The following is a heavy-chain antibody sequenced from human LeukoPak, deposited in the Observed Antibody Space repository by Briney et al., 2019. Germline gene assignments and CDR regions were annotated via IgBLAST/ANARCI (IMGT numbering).Heavy chain of an antibody. D-gene: IGHD6-19*01. J-gene: IGHJ4*02. CDR1: AFTFNYYG. CDR3: ARALSSDSGWYYFDH. CDR2: IRFDGSDK. V-gene: IGHV3-30*02. Sequence: PGGSLRLSCAASAFTFNYYGMHWVRQSPGKGLEWVAFIRFDGSDKFYTDSVKGRFTISRDNSKNTLNLHMNNLRAEDTAVYYCARALSSDSGWYYFDHWGQGTLVTVSS.